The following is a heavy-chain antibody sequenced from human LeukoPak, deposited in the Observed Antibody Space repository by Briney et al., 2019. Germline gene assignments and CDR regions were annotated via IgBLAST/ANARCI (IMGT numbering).Heavy chain of an antibody. J-gene: IGHJ4*02. V-gene: IGHV3-48*01. D-gene: IGHD6-13*01. CDR1: GFTFSGNS. CDR3: TTSRHSSSWYYNDY. CDR2: ISASSTII. Sequence: GGSLTLSCVGSGFTFSGNSMNWVRQAPGRGLEWVSHISASSTIIHYADSVKGRVTISRDNAKNSFFLQMNRLRVEDTAVYYCTTSRHSSSWYYNDYWGQGILVTVS.